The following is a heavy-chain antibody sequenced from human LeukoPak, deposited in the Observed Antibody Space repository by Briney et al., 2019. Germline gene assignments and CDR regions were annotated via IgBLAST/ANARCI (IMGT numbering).Heavy chain of an antibody. CDR3: ARDQLLWFGEFTKFDY. CDR2: ISYDGSNK. D-gene: IGHD3-10*01. J-gene: IGHJ4*02. Sequence: GRSLRLSCAASGFTFSSYTMHWVRQAPGKGLEWVAVISYDGSNKYYADSVKGRFTISRDNSKNTLYLQMNSLRAEDTAVYYCARDQLLWFGEFTKFDYWGQGTLVTVSS. V-gene: IGHV3-30-3*01. CDR1: GFTFSSYT.